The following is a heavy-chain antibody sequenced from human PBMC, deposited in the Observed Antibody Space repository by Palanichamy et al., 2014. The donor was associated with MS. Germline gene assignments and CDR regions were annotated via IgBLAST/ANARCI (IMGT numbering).Heavy chain of an antibody. CDR2: IGSSGSTI. CDR1: GFTFSTYE. D-gene: IGHD6-6*01. J-gene: IGHJ4*02. CDR3: ASGEYSSTSVTLYFDY. Sequence: EVQLVESGGGLVQPGGSLRLSCAASGFTFSTYEMNWVRQAPGKGLEWVSYIGSSGSTIYYADSVKGRFTISRDNAKNSLYLQMNSLGAEDTAVYYCASGEYSSTSVTLYFDYWGQGTLVTVS. V-gene: IGHV3-48*03.